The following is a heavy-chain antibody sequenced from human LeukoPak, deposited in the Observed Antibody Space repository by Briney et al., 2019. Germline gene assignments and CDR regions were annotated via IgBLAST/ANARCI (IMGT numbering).Heavy chain of an antibody. CDR1: SGSFSGYY. CDR2: INHSGST. CDR3: ASRVFDY. Sequence: PSETLSLTCAVYSGSFSGYYWSWIRQPPGKGLEWIGEINHSGSTNYNPSLKSRVTISVDTSKNQFSLKLSSVTAADTAVYYCASRVFDYWGQGTLVTVSS. J-gene: IGHJ4*02. V-gene: IGHV4-34*01.